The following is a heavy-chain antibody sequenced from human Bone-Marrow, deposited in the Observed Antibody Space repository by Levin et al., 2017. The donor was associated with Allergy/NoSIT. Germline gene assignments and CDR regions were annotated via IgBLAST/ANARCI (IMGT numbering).Heavy chain of an antibody. CDR2: MSYGGRP. V-gene: IGHV4-39*07. CDR3: ARDTPIWFGVTMDV. Sequence: KPSETLSLTCTVSGGSISSDSHNWGWIRQPPGQGLEWIGSMSYGGRPYYNPSLKTRVTVSIDTSKNQFSLKLTSVTAADTAVYFCARDTPIWFGVTMDVWGQGNTVTVSS. J-gene: IGHJ6*02. CDR1: GGSISSDSHN. D-gene: IGHD3-10*01.